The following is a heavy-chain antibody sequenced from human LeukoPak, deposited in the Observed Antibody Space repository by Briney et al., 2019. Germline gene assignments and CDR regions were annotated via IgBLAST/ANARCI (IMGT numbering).Heavy chain of an antibody. V-gene: IGHV1-2*02. J-gene: IGHJ5*02. CDR2: INPNSGGT. Sequence: GASVKVSCKASGYTFTGYYMHWVRQAPGQGLGWMGWINPNSGGTNYAQKFQGRVTMTRDTSISTAYMELSRLRSDDTAVYYCARDHDSSGYYLANWFDPWGQGTLVTVSS. CDR3: ARDHDSSGYYLANWFDP. CDR1: GYTFTGYY. D-gene: IGHD3-22*01.